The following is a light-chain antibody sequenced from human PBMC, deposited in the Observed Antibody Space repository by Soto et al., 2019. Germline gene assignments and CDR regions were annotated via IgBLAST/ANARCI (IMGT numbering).Light chain of an antibody. V-gene: IGKV2-28*01. Sequence: EIVLTQSPLSLSVSPVEPASISCRSSQSLTPSSGYNYLDWYLLKSGQPPQLVIYLGSNRGSGVTDRFSGSGSGTHFKLTISRVETEDAGVYFCMQPLQTLITFGQGTRMEIQ. CDR3: MQPLQTLIT. CDR1: QSLTPSSGYNY. CDR2: LGS. J-gene: IGKJ5*01.